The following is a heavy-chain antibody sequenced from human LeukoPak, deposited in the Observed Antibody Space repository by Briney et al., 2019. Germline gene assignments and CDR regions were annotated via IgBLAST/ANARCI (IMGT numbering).Heavy chain of an antibody. J-gene: IGHJ4*02. CDR3: ARERGEMARIKALGY. CDR1: GDSVSSSTYY. D-gene: IGHD5-24*01. CDR2: IYYSGST. Sequence: SETLSLTCTVSGDSVSSSTYYWGWIRQPPGKGLEWIGSIYYSGSTYYNPSLKSRVTISLDTSKNQFSLKLSSVTAADTAVYYCARERGEMARIKALGYWGQGTLVTVSS. V-gene: IGHV4-39*07.